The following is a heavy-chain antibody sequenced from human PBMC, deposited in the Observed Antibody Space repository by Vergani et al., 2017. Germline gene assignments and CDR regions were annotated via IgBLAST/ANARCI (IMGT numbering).Heavy chain of an antibody. Sequence: QVQLVESGGGVVQPGGSLRLSCAASGYTFTSYCMHWVRPAPGKGLEWVASIRSDESRRYYGDSMEGPFTISRDNSKNTLYLQMKSLRPEDTAVYYCAKEGGGYCSGGTCYPEYWGQGTLVIVSS. CDR1: GYTFTSYC. V-gene: IGHV3-30*02. D-gene: IGHD2-15*01. CDR3: AKEGGGYCSGGTCYPEY. J-gene: IGHJ4*02. CDR2: IRSDESRR.